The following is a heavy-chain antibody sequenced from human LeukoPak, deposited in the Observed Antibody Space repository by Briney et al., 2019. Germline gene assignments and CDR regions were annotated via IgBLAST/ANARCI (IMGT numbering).Heavy chain of an antibody. J-gene: IGHJ4*02. V-gene: IGHV1-8*01. D-gene: IGHD6-6*01. Sequence: ASVKVSCKASGYTFTSYDINWVRQATGQGLEWMGWMNPNSGNTGYAQKFQVRVTMTRNTSISTAYMELSSLRSEDTAVYYCARGRSIAARRGLGFWGQGTLVTVSS. CDR1: GYTFTSYD. CDR3: ARGRSIAARRGLGF. CDR2: MNPNSGNT.